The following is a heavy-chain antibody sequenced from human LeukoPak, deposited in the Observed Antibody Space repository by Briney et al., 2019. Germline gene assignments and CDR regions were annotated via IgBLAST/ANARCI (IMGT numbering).Heavy chain of an antibody. CDR3: ARGDYYGSGRYYKFDY. CDR2: ISSSSSYT. Sequence: RPGGSLRLSCAASGFTFSDYYMSWIRQAPGKGLEWVSYISSSSSYTNYADSVKGRFTISRDNAKNSLYLQMNSLRAEDTAVYYCARGDYYGSGRYYKFDYWGQGTLVTVSS. V-gene: IGHV3-11*06. CDR1: GFTFSDYY. J-gene: IGHJ4*02. D-gene: IGHD3-10*01.